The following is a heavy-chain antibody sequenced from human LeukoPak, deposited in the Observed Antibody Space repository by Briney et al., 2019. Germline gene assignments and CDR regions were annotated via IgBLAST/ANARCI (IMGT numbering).Heavy chain of an antibody. CDR2: ISGSGGST. V-gene: IGHV3-23*01. CDR3: AKDGVVAAAHYYYMDV. CDR1: GFTFSSYS. D-gene: IGHD2-15*01. Sequence: GGSLRLSCAASGFTFSSYSMNWVRQAPGKGLEWVSAISGSGGSTYYADSVKGRFTISRDNSKNTLYLQMNSLRAEDTAVYYCAKDGVVAAAHYYYMDVWGKGTTVTVSS. J-gene: IGHJ6*03.